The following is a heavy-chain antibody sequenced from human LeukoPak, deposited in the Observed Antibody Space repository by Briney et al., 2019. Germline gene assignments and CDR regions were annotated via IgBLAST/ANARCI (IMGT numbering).Heavy chain of an antibody. V-gene: IGHV3-21*01. D-gene: IGHD6-19*01. CDR3: ARDHVAVAGTGDY. J-gene: IGHJ4*02. CDR2: ISSSSSYI. Sequence: AGGSLRLSCAASGFTFSSYSMNWVRQAPGKGLEWVSSISSSSSYIYYADSVKGRFTISRDNAKNSLYLQMNSLRAEGTAVYYCARDHVAVAGTGDYWGQGTLVTVSS. CDR1: GFTFSSYS.